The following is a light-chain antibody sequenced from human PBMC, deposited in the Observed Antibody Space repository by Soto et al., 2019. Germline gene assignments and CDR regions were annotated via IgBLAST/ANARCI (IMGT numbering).Light chain of an antibody. J-gene: IGKJ5*01. Sequence: EIVLTQSPGTLSLSAGERATVSCRASQSVTTSYLAWYQQKPGQAPRLLIYGASSRAAGIPDRFSGSGSGTDFTLTISRLEPEDFAVYYCQQYNNWPPITFGQGTRLEIK. V-gene: IGKV3-20*01. CDR1: QSVTTSY. CDR3: QQYNNWPPIT. CDR2: GAS.